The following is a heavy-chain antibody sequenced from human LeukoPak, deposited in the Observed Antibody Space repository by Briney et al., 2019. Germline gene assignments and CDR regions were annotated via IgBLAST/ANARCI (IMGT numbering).Heavy chain of an antibody. Sequence: SVKVSCKASGGTLSSYAISWVRQAPGQGLEWMGRIIPIFGTANYAQKFQGRVTITTDESTSTAYMELSSLRSEDTAVYYCARDHSSWLRFGTLYWYFDLWGRGTLVTVSS. V-gene: IGHV1-69*05. CDR3: ARDHSSWLRFGTLYWYFDL. J-gene: IGHJ2*01. CDR1: GGTLSSYA. CDR2: IIPIFGTA. D-gene: IGHD5-12*01.